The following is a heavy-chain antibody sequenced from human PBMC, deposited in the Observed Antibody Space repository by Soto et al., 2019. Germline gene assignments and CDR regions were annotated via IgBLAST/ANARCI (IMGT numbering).Heavy chain of an antibody. D-gene: IGHD3-10*01. CDR3: ASNMDYYYGPGSGNGHGF. CDR2: INPKFGDT. V-gene: IGHV1-2*02. CDR1: GYTFTAYY. Sequence: QVQLVQSGAEVKEPGDSVRVSCEASGYTFTAYYIHWVRQAPGQGLEWMGWINPKFGDTTYAQDFQGRVPMTRDMSISTVYMELSRLTSDDTAIYYCASNMDYYYGPGSGNGHGFWGEGTTVTVFS. J-gene: IGHJ6*04.